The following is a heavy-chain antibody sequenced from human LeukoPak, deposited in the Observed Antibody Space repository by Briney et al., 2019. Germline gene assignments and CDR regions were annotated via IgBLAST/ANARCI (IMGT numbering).Heavy chain of an antibody. CDR1: GFTFSSYG. CDR3: ARSVVAATETFDY. J-gene: IGHJ4*02. V-gene: IGHV3-30*02. D-gene: IGHD2-15*01. CDR2: IRYDGSNK. Sequence: GGSLRLSCAASGFTFSSYGMHWVRQAPGKGLEWVAFIRYDGSNKYYADSVKGRFTISRDNSKNTLYLQMNSLRAEDTAVYYCARSVVAATETFDYWGQGTLVTVSS.